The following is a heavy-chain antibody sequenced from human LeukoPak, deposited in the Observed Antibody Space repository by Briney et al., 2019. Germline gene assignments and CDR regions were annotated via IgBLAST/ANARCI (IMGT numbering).Heavy chain of an antibody. CDR1: GGSFSGYY. CDR2: INHSGST. J-gene: IGHJ3*01. Sequence: SETLSLTCAVYGGSFSGYYWSWIRQPPGKGLEWIGEINHSGSTNYNPSLKSRVAISVDTSKNQFSLKLRSVTDADTAVYYCARISSSNWYNERGAFDVWGQGTMVTVSS. D-gene: IGHD6-13*01. V-gene: IGHV4-34*01. CDR3: ARISSSNWYNERGAFDV.